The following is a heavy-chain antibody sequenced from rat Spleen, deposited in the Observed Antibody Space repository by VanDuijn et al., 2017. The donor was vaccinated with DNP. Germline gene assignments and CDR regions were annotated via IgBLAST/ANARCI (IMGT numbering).Heavy chain of an antibody. CDR1: GFTFSDYY. CDR2: ITASSGTT. D-gene: IGHD1-8*01. Sequence: EVQLVESGGDLVQPGRSLKLFCAASGFTFSDYYMAWIRQAPKKGLEWVATITASSGTTYYRDSVKGRFTISTDSAKNTLYLQMDSLRSEDTATYYCTTDNYSAPFDYWGQGVMVTVSS. J-gene: IGHJ2*01. CDR3: TTDNYSAPFDY. V-gene: IGHV5-27*01.